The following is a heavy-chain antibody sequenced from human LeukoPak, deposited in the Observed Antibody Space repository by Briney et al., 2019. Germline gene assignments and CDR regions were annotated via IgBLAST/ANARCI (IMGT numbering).Heavy chain of an antibody. J-gene: IGHJ4*02. CDR1: GGSIRSSNSF. Sequence: SETLSLTCSVSGGSIRSSNSFWGWIRQPPGERLEGIVTIYYNGNTYYNPSLQSRVTISVDTSTNQFSLKLNSVIAADTAVYYCARATAAPSSYFFDHWGQGTLVTVSS. CDR3: ARATAAPSSYFFDH. D-gene: IGHD6-25*01. CDR2: IYYNGNT. V-gene: IGHV4-39*07.